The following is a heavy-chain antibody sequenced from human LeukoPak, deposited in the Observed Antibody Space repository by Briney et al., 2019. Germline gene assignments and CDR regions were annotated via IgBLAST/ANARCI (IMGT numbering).Heavy chain of an antibody. Sequence: ASVKVSCKASGYTFIDYYIHWVRQAPGQGLEWMGWINPQSGGTKYVQKFQGRVTMSSAASTSTLYMELNRLRSDDTAVYYCARQHCSSTSCYFDYWGQGTLVTVSS. CDR1: GYTFIDYY. CDR3: ARQHCSSTSCYFDY. J-gene: IGHJ4*02. D-gene: IGHD2-2*01. CDR2: INPQSGGT. V-gene: IGHV1-2*02.